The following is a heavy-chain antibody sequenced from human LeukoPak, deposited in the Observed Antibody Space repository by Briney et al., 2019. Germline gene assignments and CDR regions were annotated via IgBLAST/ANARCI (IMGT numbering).Heavy chain of an antibody. Sequence: GGSLRLSCAASGFTFSDYYMSWIRQAPGKGLEWVSYISSSGSTIYYADSVKGRFTISRDNAKNSLYLQMNSLRAEDTAVYYCARESSKGWLFIKTEYYFDYWGQGTLVTVSS. CDR2: ISSSGSTI. J-gene: IGHJ4*02. D-gene: IGHD2-21*01. CDR3: ARESSKGWLFIKTEYYFDY. V-gene: IGHV3-11*04. CDR1: GFTFSDYY.